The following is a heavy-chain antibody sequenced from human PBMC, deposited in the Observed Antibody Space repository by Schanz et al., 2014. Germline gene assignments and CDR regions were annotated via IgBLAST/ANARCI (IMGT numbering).Heavy chain of an antibody. CDR1: GFTFSSYG. V-gene: IGHV3-33*06. J-gene: IGHJ4*02. Sequence: VQLVESGGGVVQFGRSLRLSCVASGFTFSSYGMHWVRQAPGKGLEWVAVIWYDENNKYYADSVKGRFTMSRDNSKNTLYLQMNTLRSEDTAVYYCAKDSTHIDIVLVPTAIDYWGQGTLVTVSS. D-gene: IGHD2-2*01. CDR2: IWYDENNK. CDR3: AKDSTHIDIVLVPTAIDY.